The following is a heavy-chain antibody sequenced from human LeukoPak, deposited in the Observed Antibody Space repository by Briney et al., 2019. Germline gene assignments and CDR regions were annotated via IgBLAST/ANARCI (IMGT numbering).Heavy chain of an antibody. J-gene: IGHJ5*02. CDR1: GFTLTSTG. V-gene: IGHV3-30*02. Sequence: HSGGSLRLSCAMSGFTLTSTGMHWVRQAPGKGLEWVAFMHYDGRNILYADSVKGRFSISTDNSKNMVYLQMSSLRAEDTAVYYCAKVTMGDVWFDPWGQRTLVTVSS. D-gene: IGHD3-16*01. CDR3: AKVTMGDVWFDP. CDR2: MHYDGRNI.